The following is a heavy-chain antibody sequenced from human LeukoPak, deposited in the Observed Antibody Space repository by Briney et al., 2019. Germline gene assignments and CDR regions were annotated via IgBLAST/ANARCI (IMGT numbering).Heavy chain of an antibody. V-gene: IGHV1-2*06. CDR3: ARDRGDDTVSYFDY. Sequence: ASVKVSCKASGYTITGNYMHWVRQAPGQGLEWMGRINPNTGDTNSARKFQGRITMTRDTSISTVYMELSRLRSDDTAVYYCARDRGDDTVSYFDYWGQGTLVTVSS. D-gene: IGHD3-22*01. CDR2: INPNTGDT. J-gene: IGHJ4*02. CDR1: GYTITGNY.